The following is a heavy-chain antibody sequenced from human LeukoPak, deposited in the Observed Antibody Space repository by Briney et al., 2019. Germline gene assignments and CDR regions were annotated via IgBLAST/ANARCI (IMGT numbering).Heavy chain of an antibody. CDR3: ARAPYSSCWPLFDP. V-gene: IGHV1-18*01. D-gene: IGHD6-19*01. CDR2: ISAYNGNT. J-gene: IGHJ5*02. CDR1: GYTFTRYG. Sequence: KPGASVTDSCKASGYTFTRYGISGVRQAPGEGLEWMGRISAYNGNTNYAQKLQGRDTMTTDTSTSTAYMELRSLRSDDTAVYYCARAPYSSCWPLFDPWGQGTLVTVSS.